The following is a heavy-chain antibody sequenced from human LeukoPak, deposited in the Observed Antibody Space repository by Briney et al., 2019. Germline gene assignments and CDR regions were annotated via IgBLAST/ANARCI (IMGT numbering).Heavy chain of an antibody. CDR2: IYYTGTT. CDR1: RGSITNSSCY. Sequence: SETLSLTCAVSRGSITNSSCYWGWIRQPPGKGLEWIGVIYYTGTTYYSPSLNSRITISMDTSKKQFSLRLASVTAADTAVYYCARRAVVPAAVSYFDNWGQGALVTVSS. J-gene: IGHJ4*02. CDR3: ARRAVVPAAVSYFDN. D-gene: IGHD2-2*01. V-gene: IGHV4-39*01.